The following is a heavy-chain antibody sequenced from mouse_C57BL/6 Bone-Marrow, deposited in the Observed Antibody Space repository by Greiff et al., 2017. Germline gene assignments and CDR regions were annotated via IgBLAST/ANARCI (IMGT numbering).Heavy chain of an antibody. Sequence: VQLQQSGAELVKPGASVKISCKASGYAFSSYWMNWVKQRPGKGLEWIGQIYPGDGDTNYNGKFKGKATLTADKSSSTAYMQLSSLTSEDSAVYFWARGGDYDFSAWFAYWGQGTLVTVSA. V-gene: IGHV1-80*01. CDR3: ARGGDYDFSAWFAY. CDR1: GYAFSSYW. D-gene: IGHD2-4*01. J-gene: IGHJ3*01. CDR2: IYPGDGDT.